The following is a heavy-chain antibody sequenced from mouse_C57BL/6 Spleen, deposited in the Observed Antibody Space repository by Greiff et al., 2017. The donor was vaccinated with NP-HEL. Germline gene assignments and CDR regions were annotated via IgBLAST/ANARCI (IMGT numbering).Heavy chain of an antibody. D-gene: IGHD1-1*02. CDR1: GFTFTDYY. CDR3: ARYPPLYGSYAMDY. J-gene: IGHJ4*01. CDR2: IRNKANGYTT. V-gene: IGHV7-3*01. Sequence: EVKLMESGGGLVQPGGSLSLSCAASGFTFTDYYMSWVRQPPGKALEWLGFIRNKANGYTTEYSASVKGRFTNSRDNSQSILYLQMNALRAEDSATYYCARYPPLYGSYAMDYWGQGTSVTVSS.